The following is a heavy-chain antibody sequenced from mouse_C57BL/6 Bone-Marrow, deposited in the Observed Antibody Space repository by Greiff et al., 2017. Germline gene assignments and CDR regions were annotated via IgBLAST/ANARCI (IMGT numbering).Heavy chain of an antibody. V-gene: IGHV1-42*01. CDR1: GYSFTGYY. Sequence: EVQLQQPGPELVKPGASVKISCKASGYSFTGYYMNWVKQSPEQSLEWIGEINPSTGGTTYNQKFKAKATLTVDKSSRTAYMQLKSLTSQDSAVYDCARWRSVNYYGCRPFYYAMDYWGKGTSVTVSS. D-gene: IGHD1-1*01. J-gene: IGHJ4*01. CDR3: ARWRSVNYYGCRPFYYAMDY. CDR2: INPSTGGT.